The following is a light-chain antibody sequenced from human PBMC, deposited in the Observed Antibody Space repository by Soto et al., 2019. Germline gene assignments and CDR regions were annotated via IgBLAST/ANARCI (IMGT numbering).Light chain of an antibody. CDR3: QQYNSYWS. V-gene: IGKV1-5*01. CDR2: YAS. J-gene: IGKJ1*01. Sequence: DVQMTQSPSTLSASVGDRVTITCRASQRIGSWLAWYQQKPGKAPKRLIYYASTLDSGVPSRFSGSGSGTEFTLTISSLHPDDVATYYCQQYNSYWSFGQGTKVEIK. CDR1: QRIGSW.